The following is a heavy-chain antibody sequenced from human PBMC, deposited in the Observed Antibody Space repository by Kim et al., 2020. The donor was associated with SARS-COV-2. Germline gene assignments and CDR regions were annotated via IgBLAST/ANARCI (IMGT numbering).Heavy chain of an antibody. CDR3: ARVNRYYYFDY. D-gene: IGHD1-20*01. Sequence: SETLSLTCTVSGGSISSSSYYWGWIRQPPGKGLEWIGSIYYSGSTYYNPSLKSRVTISVDTSKNQFSLKLSSVTAADTAVYYCARVNRYYYFDYWGQGTLVTVSS. J-gene: IGHJ4*02. V-gene: IGHV4-39*07. CDR2: IYYSGST. CDR1: GGSISSSSYY.